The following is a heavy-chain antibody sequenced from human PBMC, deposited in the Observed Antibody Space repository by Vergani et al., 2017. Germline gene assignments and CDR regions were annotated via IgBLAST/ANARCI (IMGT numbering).Heavy chain of an antibody. D-gene: IGHD2-2*01. CDR2: ISYDGSNK. CDR1: GFTFSSYA. CDR3: ARTPTPAATNWFDP. Sequence: AASGFTFSSYAMHWVRQAPGKGLEWVAVISYDGSNKYYADSVKGRFTISRDNSKNTLYLQMNSLRAEDTAVYYCARTPTPAATNWFDPWGQGTLVTVSS. J-gene: IGHJ5*02. V-gene: IGHV3-30*01.